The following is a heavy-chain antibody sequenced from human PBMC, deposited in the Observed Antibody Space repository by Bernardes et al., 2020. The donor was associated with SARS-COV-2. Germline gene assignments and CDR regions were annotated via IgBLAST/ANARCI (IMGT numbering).Heavy chain of an antibody. D-gene: IGHD3-16*02. CDR3: ARVHRGYDYVWGSYRELDY. J-gene: IGHJ4*02. V-gene: IGHV4-30-4*01. CDR2: IYYSGST. Sequence: SETLTLTCTVSGGSISSGDYYWSWIRQPLGKGLEWIGYIYYSGSTYYNPSLKSRVTISVDTSKNQFSLKLSSVTAADTAVYYCARVHRGYDYVWGSYRELDYWGQGTLVTVAS. CDR1: GGSISSGDYY.